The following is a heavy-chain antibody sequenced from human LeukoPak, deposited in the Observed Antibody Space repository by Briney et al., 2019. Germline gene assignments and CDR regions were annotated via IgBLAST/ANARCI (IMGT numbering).Heavy chain of an antibody. V-gene: IGHV1-18*01. CDR3: ASIRGYDYYYYGMDV. CDR1: GYTFTSYG. D-gene: IGHD5-12*01. CDR2: ISAYNGNT. J-gene: IGHJ6*02. Sequence: GASVKVSCKASGYTFTSYGISWVRQAPGQGLEWMGWISAYNGNTNYAQKLQGRVTMTTDTSTSTAYMELRSLRSDDTAVYYCASIRGYDYYYYGMDVWGQGTTVTVSS.